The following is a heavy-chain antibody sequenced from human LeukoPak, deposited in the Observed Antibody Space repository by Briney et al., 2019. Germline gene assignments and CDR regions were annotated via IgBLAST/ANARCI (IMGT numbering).Heavy chain of an antibody. CDR3: AKSPSSGWPNFDY. Sequence: SGGSLRLSCAASGFTFSSYAMSWVRQAPGKGLEWVSSISGSGGSTYYADSVKGRFTISRGNSKNTLYLQMNSLRAEDTAVYYCAKSPSSGWPNFDYWGQEPLVTVSS. CDR2: ISGSGGST. CDR1: GFTFSSYA. J-gene: IGHJ4*02. V-gene: IGHV3-23*01. D-gene: IGHD6-19*01.